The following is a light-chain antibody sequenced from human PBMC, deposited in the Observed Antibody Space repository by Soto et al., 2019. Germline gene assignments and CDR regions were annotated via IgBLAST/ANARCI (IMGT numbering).Light chain of an antibody. J-gene: IGLJ1*01. CDR1: SSDVGGYNY. CDR3: TSYAGGNNV. CDR2: EVN. V-gene: IGLV2-8*01. Sequence: QSALTQPPSASGSPGQSVTISCSETSSDVGGYNYVSWYQQYPGKVPKLMVYEVNKRPSGVPDRFSGSKSGNTASLTVSGLQADDEADYYCTSYAGGNNVFGTGTKLTVL.